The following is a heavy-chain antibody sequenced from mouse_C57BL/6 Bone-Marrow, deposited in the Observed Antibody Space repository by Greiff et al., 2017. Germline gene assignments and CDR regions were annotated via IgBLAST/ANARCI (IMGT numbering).Heavy chain of an antibody. CDR1: GFTFSSYG. CDR2: ISSGGSYT. Sequence: EVKLVESGGDLVKPGGSLKLSCAASGFTFSSYGMSWVRQTPDKRLEWVATISSGGSYTYYPNSVKGRFTISRDNAKNTLYLQMSSLKSEDTAMYYWAREGGLDYWGQGTTLIVSA. D-gene: IGHD3-3*01. J-gene: IGHJ2*01. CDR3: AREGGLDY. V-gene: IGHV5-6*01.